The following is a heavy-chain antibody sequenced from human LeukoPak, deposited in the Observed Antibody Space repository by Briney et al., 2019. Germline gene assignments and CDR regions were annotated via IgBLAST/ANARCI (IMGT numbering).Heavy chain of an antibody. V-gene: IGHV4-34*01. J-gene: IGHJ4*02. D-gene: IGHD1-26*01. CDR1: GGSFSGYY. CDR2: INHSGST. Sequence: SETLSLTCAVYGGSFSGYYWNWLRQPPGKGLEGIGEINHSGSTNYNPSLTSRVTISVDPSKNQFSLKLSSVTAADTAVYCCARKKVVVGATDPAGDYWGQGTLVTVSS. CDR3: ARKKVVVGATDPAGDY.